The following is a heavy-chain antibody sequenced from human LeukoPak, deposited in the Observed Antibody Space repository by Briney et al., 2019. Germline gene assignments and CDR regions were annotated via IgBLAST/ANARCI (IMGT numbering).Heavy chain of an antibody. D-gene: IGHD3-10*01. CDR1: GFTFSNYA. CDR3: ARDHRGVRDYFDY. CDR2: ISYDGSNK. V-gene: IGHV3-30-3*01. Sequence: PGRSLRLSCAASGFTFSNYAMHWVRQAPGKGLEWVAVISYDGSNKYYADSVKGQFTISRDNSKNTLYLQMNSLRAEDTAVYYCARDHRGVRDYFDYWGQGTLVTVSS. J-gene: IGHJ4*02.